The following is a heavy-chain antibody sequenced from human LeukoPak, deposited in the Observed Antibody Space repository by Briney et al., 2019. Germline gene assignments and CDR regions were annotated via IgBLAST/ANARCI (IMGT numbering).Heavy chain of an antibody. CDR1: GYTFTSYY. D-gene: IGHD6-6*01. V-gene: IGHV1-46*01. Sequence: ASVKVSCKASGYTFTSYYMHWVRQAPGQGLEWMGIINPSGGSTSYAQQFQGRVTITRDTSTSTVYMELSSLRSEDTAVYYCARAGVGSSSSVRYYYGMDVWGQGTTVTVSS. CDR3: ARAGVGSSSSVRYYYGMDV. J-gene: IGHJ6*02. CDR2: INPSGGST.